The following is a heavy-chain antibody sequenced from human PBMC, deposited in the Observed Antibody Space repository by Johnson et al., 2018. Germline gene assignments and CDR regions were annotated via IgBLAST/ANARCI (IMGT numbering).Heavy chain of an antibody. J-gene: IGHJ6*02. CDR3: ATQYGSSWAYYYGMDV. D-gene: IGHD6-13*01. CDR1: GFTFSSYG. V-gene: IGHV3-30*03. Sequence: QVQLVQSGGGVVQPGRSLRLSCAASGFTFSSYGMHWVRQAPGKGLEWVAVISYDGSNKYYADSVKGRFTISRDNSKNTLYLQMNSLRAEDTAVYYCATQYGSSWAYYYGMDVWGQGTTVTVSS. CDR2: ISYDGSNK.